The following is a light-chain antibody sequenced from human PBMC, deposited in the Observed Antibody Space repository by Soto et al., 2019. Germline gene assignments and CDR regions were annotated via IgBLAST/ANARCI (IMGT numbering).Light chain of an antibody. CDR3: SSFAGAPVI. J-gene: IGLJ2*01. V-gene: IGLV2-8*01. CDR2: EVN. CDR1: NSDVGAYNY. Sequence: QSALTQPASVSGSPGQSITIPCTGTNSDVGAYNYVSWYQQYPGKVPKLIIYEVNKRPSGVPDRISGSKSGNTASLTVSGLQAEDEADYYCSSFAGAPVIFGGGTKLTVL.